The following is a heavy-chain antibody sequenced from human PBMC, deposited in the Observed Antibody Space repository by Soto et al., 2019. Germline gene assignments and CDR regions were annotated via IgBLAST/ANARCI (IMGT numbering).Heavy chain of an antibody. V-gene: IGHV4-30-4*01. CDR3: ARVVYSSSYVDY. Sequence: PSETLSLTCTVSGGSISSGDYYWSWIRQPPGKGLEWIGYIYYSAITYYNPSLKSRVIISVDTSKNQFSLQLSSVTAADTAVYYCARVVYSSSYVDYWGQGTLVTVSS. J-gene: IGHJ4*02. CDR1: GGSISSGDYY. CDR2: IYYSAIT. D-gene: IGHD6-6*01.